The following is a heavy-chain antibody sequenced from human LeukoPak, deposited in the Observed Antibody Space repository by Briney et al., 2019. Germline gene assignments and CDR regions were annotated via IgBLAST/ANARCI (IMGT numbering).Heavy chain of an antibody. D-gene: IGHD3-10*01. CDR3: ARGLEGSGSYYNGYFDY. Sequence: PGGSLRLSCAASGFTFDDYGMSGVRQVPGKGLEWVSGINWNGGSTGYADSVKGRFTISRDNAKNSLYLQMNSLRAEDTALYYCARGLEGSGSYYNGYFDYWGQGTLVTVSS. J-gene: IGHJ4*02. CDR2: INWNGGST. V-gene: IGHV3-20*04. CDR1: GFTFDDYG.